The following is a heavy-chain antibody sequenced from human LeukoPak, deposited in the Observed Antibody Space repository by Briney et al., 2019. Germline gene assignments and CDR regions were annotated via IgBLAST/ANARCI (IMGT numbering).Heavy chain of an antibody. J-gene: IGHJ4*02. D-gene: IGHD5-12*01. V-gene: IGHV1-69*06. CDR3: ARGSRNSGYDLSYFDY. Sequence: ASVKVSCKTSGGIFSNYAISWVRQAPGQGLEWMGGIIPIFGTANYAQKFQGRVTITADKSTSTAYMELSSLRSEDTAVYYCARGSRNSGYDLSYFDYWGQGTLVTVSS. CDR1: GGIFSNYA. CDR2: IIPIFGTA.